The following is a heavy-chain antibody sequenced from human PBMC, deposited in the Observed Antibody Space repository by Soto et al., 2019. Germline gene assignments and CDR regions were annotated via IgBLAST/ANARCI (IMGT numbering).Heavy chain of an antibody. D-gene: IGHD3-10*01. V-gene: IGHV4-61*01. CDR1: GGSVSSGSYC. J-gene: IGHJ6*02. CDR2: IYHSGST. Sequence: QVQLQESGPGLVKPSETLSLTCTVSGGSVSSGSYCWSWIRQPPGKGLEWIGYIYHSGSTKYTPSLRSRVTISVDTSKNQFSLKLSSVTAADTAVYYCARCFGAMARGTISPDYYYGMDVWGQGTTVTVSS. CDR3: ARCFGAMARGTISPDYYYGMDV.